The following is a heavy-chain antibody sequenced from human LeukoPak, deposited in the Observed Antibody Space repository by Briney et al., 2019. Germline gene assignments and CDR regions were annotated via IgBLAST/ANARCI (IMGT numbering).Heavy chain of an antibody. CDR2: ISGSGGST. Sequence: GGSLRLPCAASGFTFSSYAMSWVRQAPGKGLEWVSAISGSGGSTYYADSVKGRFTISRDNSKNTLYLQMNSLRAEDTAVYYCAKNSRGTYYYDSSGYYYGYWGQGTLVTVSS. CDR3: AKNSRGTYYYDSSGYYYGY. J-gene: IGHJ4*02. CDR1: GFTFSSYA. V-gene: IGHV3-23*01. D-gene: IGHD3-22*01.